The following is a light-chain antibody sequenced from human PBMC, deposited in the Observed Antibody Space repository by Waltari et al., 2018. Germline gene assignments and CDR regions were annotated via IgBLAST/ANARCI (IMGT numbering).Light chain of an antibody. CDR3: SSFAGSSTL. CDR1: SRDVGSYNL. CDR2: EGT. Sequence: QSALTQPASVSGSPGQSITISCTGTSRDVGSYNLVPWYQQYPGKAPKLMIYEGTERPSGVSNRFSGSKSGNTASLTISGLQAEDEADYYCSSFAGSSTLFGGGTKLTVL. V-gene: IGLV2-23*01. J-gene: IGLJ2*01.